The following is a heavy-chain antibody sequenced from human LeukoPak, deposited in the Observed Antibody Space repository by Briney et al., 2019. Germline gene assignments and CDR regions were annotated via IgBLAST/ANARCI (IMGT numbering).Heavy chain of an antibody. D-gene: IGHD1-26*01. CDR2: ISGSSYHI. CDR3: ASGTIVGARGADN. J-gene: IGHJ4*02. Sequence: GGSLRLSCAASGFTFSNYGMHWVRQAPGKALEWVSSISGSSYHIYYADSVKGRFTISRDNANNLLYLQMNSLRAEDTAVYYCASGTIVGARGADNWGQGTLVTVSS. CDR1: GFTFSNYG. V-gene: IGHV3-21*01.